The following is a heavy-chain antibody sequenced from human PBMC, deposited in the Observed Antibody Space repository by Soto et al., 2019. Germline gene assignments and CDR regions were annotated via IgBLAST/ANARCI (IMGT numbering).Heavy chain of an antibody. J-gene: IGHJ4*02. CDR1: VGSISSYY. V-gene: IGHV4-59*01. CDR2: VYSSGRT. CDR3: ARGSELWPY. D-gene: IGHD5-18*01. Sequence: QVQLRESGPGLVKTSETLSLTCTVSVGSISSYYWSWIREPPGKGLEWIGYVYSSGRTSYNPSLRSRVTISVDTSNNQFSLDLSSVTAADTAVYYCARGSELWPYWGQGTLVTVSS.